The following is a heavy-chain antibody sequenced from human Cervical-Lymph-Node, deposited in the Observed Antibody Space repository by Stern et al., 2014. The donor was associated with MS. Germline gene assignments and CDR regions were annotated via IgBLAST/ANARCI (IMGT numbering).Heavy chain of an antibody. D-gene: IGHD4-17*01. CDR1: GFTFNDYW. CDR3: VRVYGDYTPAFDY. V-gene: IGHV3-7*01. J-gene: IGHJ4*02. CDR2: IKHDGSGK. Sequence: EVQLVESGGALVQPGGSLRLSCAASGFTFNDYWMSWGRQAPGKGLEWVANIKHDGSGKYYMDSIKGRFTISRDNANNSLYLQMNSLRAEDTAVYFCVRVYGDYTPAFDYWGQGILVTVSS.